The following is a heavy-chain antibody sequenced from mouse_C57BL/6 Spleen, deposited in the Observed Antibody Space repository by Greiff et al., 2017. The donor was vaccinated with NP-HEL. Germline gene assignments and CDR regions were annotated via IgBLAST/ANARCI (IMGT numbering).Heavy chain of an antibody. CDR2: ISDGGSYT. D-gene: IGHD4-1*01. CDR1: GFTFSSYA. J-gene: IGHJ3*01. V-gene: IGHV5-4*01. CDR3: ARDRSIWDGFAY. Sequence: EVQRVESGGGLVKPGGSLKLSCAASGFTFSSYAMSWVRQTPEKRLEWVATISDGGSYTYYPANVKGRFTISRDNAKNNLYLQMSHLKSEDTAMYYCARDRSIWDGFAYWGQGTLVTVSA.